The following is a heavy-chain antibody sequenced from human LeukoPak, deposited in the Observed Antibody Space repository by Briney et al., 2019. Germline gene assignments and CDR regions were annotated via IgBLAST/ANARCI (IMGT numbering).Heavy chain of an antibody. Sequence: ASVKVSCKASGYTFTGYYMHWVRQAPGQGLEWMGWINPNSGGTNYAQKFQGRVTMTRDTSISTAYMELSRLRSDDTTVYYCARGPYYYDSSGPYYYYMDVWGKGTTVTVSS. CDR2: INPNSGGT. CDR1: GYTFTGYY. CDR3: ARGPYYYDSSGPYYYYMDV. D-gene: IGHD3-22*01. V-gene: IGHV1-2*02. J-gene: IGHJ6*03.